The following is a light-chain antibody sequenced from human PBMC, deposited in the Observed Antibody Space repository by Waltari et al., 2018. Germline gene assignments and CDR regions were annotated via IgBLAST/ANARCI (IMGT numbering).Light chain of an antibody. CDR3: CSYAGSSTLI. J-gene: IGLJ2*01. V-gene: IGLV2-23*01. CDR1: SSDVGSYSL. Sequence: QSALTQPASVSGSPGQSITISCTGTSSDVGSYSLVSWYLQYPGKVPKLIVYDANQRPSGVSSGCSGSKSGNTASLTISGLQAEDEADYYCCSYAGSSTLIFGGGTKVTVL. CDR2: DAN.